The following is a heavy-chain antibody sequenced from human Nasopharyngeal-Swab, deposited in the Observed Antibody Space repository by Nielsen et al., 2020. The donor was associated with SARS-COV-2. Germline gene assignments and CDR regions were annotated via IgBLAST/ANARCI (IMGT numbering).Heavy chain of an antibody. CDR2: IYPGDSDT. J-gene: IGHJ3*02. CDR3: ARRRYYDSSGYYHKSAFDI. D-gene: IGHD3-22*01. V-gene: IGHV5-51*01. CDR1: GYSFASYW. Sequence: GESLKISCKGSGYSFASYWIGWVRQMPGKGLEWMGIIYPGDSDTRYSPSFQGQVTISADKSISTAYLQWSSLKASDTAMYYCARRRYYDSSGYYHKSAFDIWGQGTMVTVSS.